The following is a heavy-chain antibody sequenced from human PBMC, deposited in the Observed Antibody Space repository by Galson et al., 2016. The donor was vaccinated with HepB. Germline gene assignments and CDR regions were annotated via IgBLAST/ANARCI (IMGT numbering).Heavy chain of an antibody. D-gene: IGHD2-15*01. CDR2: ISSNGGTT. V-gene: IGHV3-64D*06. CDR3: VKIGVRGVMVITATGQDY. J-gene: IGHJ4*02. CDR1: GFTFSIYA. Sequence: SLRLSCAASGFTFSIYAMHWVRQAPGKGLEYVSTISSNGGTTYYADSVKGRFTISRDNSKNTLYLQMSSLRPEDTAVYYCVKIGVRGVMVITATGQDYWGQGTLVAVSS.